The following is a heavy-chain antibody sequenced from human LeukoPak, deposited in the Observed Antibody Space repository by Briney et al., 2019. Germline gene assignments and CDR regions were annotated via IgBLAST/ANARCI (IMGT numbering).Heavy chain of an antibody. D-gene: IGHD2-8*02. V-gene: IGHV3-7*01. CDR2: INEDGSEG. Sequence: PGGSLRLSCAASGFTFRSYWMTWVRQAPGKGLEWVANINEDGSEGHYVDSVKDRFTISRDNAKNSLYLQMNSLRAEDAALYYCARTGRLFDYWGQGTLATVSS. CDR1: GFTFRSYW. CDR3: ARTGRLFDY. J-gene: IGHJ4*02.